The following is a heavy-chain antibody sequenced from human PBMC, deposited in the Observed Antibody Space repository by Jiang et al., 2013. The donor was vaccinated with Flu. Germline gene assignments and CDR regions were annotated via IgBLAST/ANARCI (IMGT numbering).Heavy chain of an antibody. CDR3: ARLPVSCSSWCNYYYGMDV. V-gene: IGHV5-10-1*01. CDR1: GYSFTSYW. CDR2: IDPSDSYT. D-gene: IGHD6-13*01. Sequence: GAEVKKPGESLRISCKGSGYSFTSYWISWVRQMPGKGLEWMGRIDPSDSYTNYSPSFQGHVTISADKSISTAYLQWSSLKASDTAMYYCARLPVSCSSWCNYYYGMDVWGQGTTVTVSS. J-gene: IGHJ6*02.